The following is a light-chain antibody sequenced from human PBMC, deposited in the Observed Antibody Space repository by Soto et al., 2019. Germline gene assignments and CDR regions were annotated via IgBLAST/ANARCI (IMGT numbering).Light chain of an antibody. CDR3: QQRYRWPPIT. Sequence: EVVLTQSPATLSLSPGERATLSCSASESVFGYLAWYQHKPGQAPRLLIYDASNRATGVPARFSGSGSGTDFTLTISSLEPEDFAVYYCQQRYRWPPITFGQGTRLEIK. J-gene: IGKJ5*01. V-gene: IGKV3-11*01. CDR2: DAS. CDR1: ESVFGY.